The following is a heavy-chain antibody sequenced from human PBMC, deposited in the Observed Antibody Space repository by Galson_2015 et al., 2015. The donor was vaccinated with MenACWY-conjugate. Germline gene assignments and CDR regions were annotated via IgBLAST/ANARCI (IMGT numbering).Heavy chain of an antibody. CDR1: GGSISSYY. D-gene: IGHD5-18*01. J-gene: IGHJ4*02. CDR3: ARQSGAYSYGFLDY. Sequence: LTCTVSGGSISSYYWSWIRQPPGKGLEWIGYIYNTGITTYNPSLKNRVTISIDTSKDQFSLKMTSVTAADAAVYYCARQSGAYSYGFLDYWGRGTLVTVSS. V-gene: IGHV4-59*08. CDR2: IYNTGIT.